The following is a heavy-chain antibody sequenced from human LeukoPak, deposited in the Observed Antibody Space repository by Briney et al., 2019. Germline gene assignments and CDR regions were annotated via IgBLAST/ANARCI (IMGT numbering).Heavy chain of an antibody. D-gene: IGHD3-10*01. V-gene: IGHV4-4*02. CDR1: GGSISSSNW. CDR3: ARGEEHGSGTVHFDY. CDR2: IYHGGST. J-gene: IGHJ4*02. Sequence: SETLSLTCAVSGGSISSSNWWSWVRQPPGKGLEGIGEIYHGGSTNYNPSLKSRVTMSVDKSKNQFSLELSSVTAADTAVYYCARGEEHGSGTVHFDYWGQGILVTVSS.